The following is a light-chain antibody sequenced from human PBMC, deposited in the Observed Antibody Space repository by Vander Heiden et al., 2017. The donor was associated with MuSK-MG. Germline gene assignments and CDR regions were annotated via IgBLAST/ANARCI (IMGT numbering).Light chain of an antibody. Sequence: IQITPSPPSLSATVGDRVNITCRASQSISSYLNWYQQKPGKAPRLLMYAASSLQSGVPSRFSGSGSGTDFTLTISSLEPEDFATYFCQQSYSTPFTFGQGTRLEIK. CDR3: QQSYSTPFT. CDR2: AAS. V-gene: IGKV1-39*01. CDR1: QSISSY. J-gene: IGKJ5*01.